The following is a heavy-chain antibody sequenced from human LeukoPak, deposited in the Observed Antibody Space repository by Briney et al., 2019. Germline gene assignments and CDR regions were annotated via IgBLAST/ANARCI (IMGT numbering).Heavy chain of an antibody. V-gene: IGHV4-61*02. CDR1: GGSISSGSYY. J-gene: IGHJ4*02. CDR3: SRGRVWLRGVYFDY. CDR2: IYTSGST. D-gene: IGHD3-10*01. Sequence: SQTLSLTCTVSGGSISSGSYYWSWIRQPAGKGLEWIGRIYTSGSTNYNPSLKSRVTISVDTSKNQFSLKLTSVTAADTAVYYCSRGRVWLRGVYFDYWGQGTLVTVSS.